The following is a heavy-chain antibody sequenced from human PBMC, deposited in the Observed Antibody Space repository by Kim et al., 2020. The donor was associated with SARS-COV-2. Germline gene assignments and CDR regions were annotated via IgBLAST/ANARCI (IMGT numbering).Heavy chain of an antibody. J-gene: IGHJ6*02. V-gene: IGHV4-34*01. CDR2: INHSGST. CDR1: GGSFSGYY. Sequence: SETLSLTCAVYGGSFSGYYWSWIRQPPGKGLEWIGEINHSGSTNYNPSLKSRVTISVDTSKNQFSLKLSSVTAADTAVYYCARGRYYPNRIYSGYARGRYGMDVWGQGTTVTVSS. D-gene: IGHD5-12*01. CDR3: ARGRYYPNRIYSGYARGRYGMDV.